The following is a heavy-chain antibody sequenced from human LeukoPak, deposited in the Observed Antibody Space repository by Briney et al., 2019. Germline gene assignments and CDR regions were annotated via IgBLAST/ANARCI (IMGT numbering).Heavy chain of an antibody. J-gene: IGHJ4*02. CDR3: ARVVPAARSSGPPDY. D-gene: IGHD2-2*01. CDR1: GYTFTSYG. V-gene: IGHV1-18*04. CDR2: ISAYNGNT. Sequence: ASVKVSCKASGYTFTSYGISWVRQAPGQGLEWMGWISAYNGNTNYAQKLQGRVTMTTDTSTSTAYMELGSLRSDDTAVYYCARVVPAARSSGPPDYWGQGTLVTVSS.